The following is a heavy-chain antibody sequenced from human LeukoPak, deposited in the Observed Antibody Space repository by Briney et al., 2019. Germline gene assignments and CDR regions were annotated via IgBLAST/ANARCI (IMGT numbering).Heavy chain of an antibody. CDR3: AKYDSNYSDQILIDY. CDR2: ISGSGGST. Sequence: GGSLRLPCAASGFTFSSYAMSWVRQAPGKGLEWVSAISGSGGSTYYADSVKGRFTISRDNSKNTLYLQMNSLRAEDTAVYYCAKYDSNYSDQILIDYWGQGTLVTVSS. V-gene: IGHV3-23*01. D-gene: IGHD4-11*01. J-gene: IGHJ4*02. CDR1: GFTFSSYA.